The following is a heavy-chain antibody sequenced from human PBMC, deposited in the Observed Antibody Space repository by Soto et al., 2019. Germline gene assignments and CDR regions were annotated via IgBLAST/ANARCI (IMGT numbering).Heavy chain of an antibody. CDR2: IKYDESST. V-gene: IGHV3-74*01. Sequence: EVQLVESGGGLVQPGGSLRLSCAASGFNFRNYWMHWVRQAPGKGLVWVSRIKYDESSTDYADSVYGRFIISRDNAKNTVHMQMNSLRSEDTAVYYCARGGWGAYYLDTWGQGTLVTVSS. D-gene: IGHD1-26*01. CDR1: GFNFRNYW. CDR3: ARGGWGAYYLDT. J-gene: IGHJ4*02.